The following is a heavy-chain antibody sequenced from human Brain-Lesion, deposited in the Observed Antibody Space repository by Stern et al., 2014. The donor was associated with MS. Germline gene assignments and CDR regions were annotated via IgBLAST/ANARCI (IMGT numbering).Heavy chain of an antibody. CDR2: INPNTGGT. D-gene: IGHD3-3*01. J-gene: IGHJ6*02. V-gene: IGHV1-2*02. CDR3: ARDQRGITIFGVVTDYYYLGMDV. Sequence: VKLVESGAEVKKPGASVKVSCKTSGYIFTGYYIHWVRKAPGQGLEWMAWINPNTGGTKYAQKFQGRVTMSRDTSISTAYVELSSLTSDDTAVYYCARDQRGITIFGVVTDYYYLGMDVWGQGTTVTVSS. CDR1: GYIFTGYY.